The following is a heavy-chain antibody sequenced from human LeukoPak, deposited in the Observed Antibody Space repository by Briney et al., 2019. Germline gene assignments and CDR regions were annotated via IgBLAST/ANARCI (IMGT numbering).Heavy chain of an antibody. CDR2: ISACNGNT. J-gene: IGHJ4*02. D-gene: IGHD3-22*01. CDR1: GYTFTSYG. V-gene: IGHV1-18*01. CDR3: ARVPYYYDSSGSRTQNRYFGY. Sequence: GASVKVSCKASGYTFTSYGISWVRQAPGQGLEWMGWISACNGNTNYAQKLQGRVTMTTDTSTSTAYMELRSLRSDDTAVYYCARVPYYYDSSGSRTQNRYFGYWGQGTLVTVSS.